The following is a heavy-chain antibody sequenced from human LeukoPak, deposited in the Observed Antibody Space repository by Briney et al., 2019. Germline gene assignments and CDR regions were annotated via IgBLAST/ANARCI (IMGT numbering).Heavy chain of an antibody. CDR1: GCTFSSYW. J-gene: IGHJ4*02. V-gene: IGHV3-74*01. CDR3: ARALDSSGYYSDFDY. Sequence: GGSLSLSCAASGCTFSSYWMHWVRQAPGKGLVWVSRINSDGSSTSYADSVKGRFTISRDNAKNTLYLQMNSLRAEDTAVYYCARALDSSGYYSDFDYWGQGTLVTVSS. D-gene: IGHD3-22*01. CDR2: INSDGSST.